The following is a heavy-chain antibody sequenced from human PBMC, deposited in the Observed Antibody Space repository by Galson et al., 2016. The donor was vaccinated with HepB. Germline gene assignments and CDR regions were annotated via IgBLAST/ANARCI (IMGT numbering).Heavy chain of an antibody. V-gene: IGHV3-15*01. Sequence: SLRLSCAGSGFTFSDVWMSWIRRTPGGRLEWVGRIKSKADGETTDYPAPVAGRFFVSRDDSKNTVSLQMNSLTIEDTGLYYCAAEKRNRLWKATFTQWGQGTLVTVSS. J-gene: IGHJ4*02. CDR2: IKSKADGETT. CDR1: GFTFSDVW. D-gene: IGHD1-1*01. CDR3: AAEKRNRLWKATFTQ.